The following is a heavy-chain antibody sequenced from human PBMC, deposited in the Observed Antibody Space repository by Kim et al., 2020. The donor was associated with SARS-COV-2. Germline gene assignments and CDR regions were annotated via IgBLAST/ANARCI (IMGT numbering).Heavy chain of an antibody. CDR1: GGSISSTNW. Sequence: SETLSLTCAVSGGSISSTNWWSWVRQSPGKGLEWIGEIYHSGSTNYNPSLKSRVTISVDKSKNQFSLKLSSVTAAGTAVYYCARWALAAVDGTLIYYYSYDMDVWGKGITVAVAS. CDR3: ARWALAAVDGTLIYYYSYDMDV. D-gene: IGHD6-19*01. V-gene: IGHV4-4*02. J-gene: IGHJ6*03. CDR2: IYHSGST.